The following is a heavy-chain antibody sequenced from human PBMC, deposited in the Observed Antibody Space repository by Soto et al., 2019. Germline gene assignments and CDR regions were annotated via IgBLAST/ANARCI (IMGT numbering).Heavy chain of an antibody. Sequence: SVNVSCKASGGTFSSYAISWVRQAPGQGLEWMGGIIPIFGTENYAQKFQGRVTITADESTSTAYMELSSLRSEDTAVYYCASTGGDYARYYYYGMDVWGQGTTVTVSS. CDR1: GGTFSSYA. V-gene: IGHV1-69*01. CDR2: IIPIFGTE. CDR3: ASTGGDYARYYYYGMDV. J-gene: IGHJ6*02. D-gene: IGHD4-17*01.